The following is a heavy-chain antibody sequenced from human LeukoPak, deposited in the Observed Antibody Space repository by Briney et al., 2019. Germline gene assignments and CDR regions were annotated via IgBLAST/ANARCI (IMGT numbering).Heavy chain of an antibody. CDR1: GITFSSYA. V-gene: IGHV3-23*01. Sequence: PGGSLRLSCAASGITFSSYAMSWVRQAPGKGLEWVSGIGGSGGSTYYADSVKGRFTISRDNSKNTLYLQMNSLRAEDTAIYYCAKIRLGELSSIDYWGQGTLVTVSS. CDR3: AKIRLGELSSIDY. J-gene: IGHJ4*02. CDR2: IGGSGGST. D-gene: IGHD3-16*02.